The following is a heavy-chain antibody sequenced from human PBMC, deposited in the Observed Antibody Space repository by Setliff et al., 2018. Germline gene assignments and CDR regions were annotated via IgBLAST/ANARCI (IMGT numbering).Heavy chain of an antibody. J-gene: IGHJ6*03. CDR1: GGSISSYY. Sequence: SETLSLTCTVSGGSISSYYWSWIRQPAGKGLEWIGRIYTSGSTAFNPSLNSRVTMSLDKSKNQFSLKLYSVTAADTAVYLCARVRITPYCMDVWGKGTTVTVSS. D-gene: IGHD3-10*01. V-gene: IGHV4-4*07. CDR2: IYTSGST. CDR3: ARVRITPYCMDV.